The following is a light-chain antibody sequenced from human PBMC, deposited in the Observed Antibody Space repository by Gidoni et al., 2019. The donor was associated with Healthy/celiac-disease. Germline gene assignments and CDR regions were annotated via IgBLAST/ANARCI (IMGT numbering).Light chain of an antibody. J-gene: IGKJ1*01. CDR3: QQYNSYPCT. V-gene: IGKV1-5*03. CDR2: KAS. CDR1: QSISSW. Sequence: SASVGDRVTITCRASQSISSWLAWYQQKHGKAPKLLIYKASSLESGVPSRFSGSGSGTEFTLTISRLQPDDFATYYCQQYNSYPCTFGQGTKLEIK.